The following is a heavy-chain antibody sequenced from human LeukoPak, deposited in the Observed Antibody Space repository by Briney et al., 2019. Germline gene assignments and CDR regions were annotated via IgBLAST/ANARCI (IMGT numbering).Heavy chain of an antibody. CDR2: ISSSSSYI. CDR1: GFTFSSYG. J-gene: IGHJ4*02. CDR3: ARGPGHT. Sequence: PGGTLRLSCAASGFTFSSYGMSWVRQAPGKGLEWVSSISSSSSYIYYADSVKGRFTISRDNAKNSLYLQMSSLRAEDTAVYYCARGPGHTWSQGTLVTVSS. V-gene: IGHV3-21*01.